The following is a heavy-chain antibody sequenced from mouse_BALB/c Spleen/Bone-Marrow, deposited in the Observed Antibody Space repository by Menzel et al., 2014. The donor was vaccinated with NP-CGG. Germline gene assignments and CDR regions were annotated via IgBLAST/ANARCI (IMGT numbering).Heavy chain of an antibody. CDR1: GYTFSSYW. V-gene: IGHV1-9*01. D-gene: IGHD2-14*01. Sequence: VKLQESGAELMKPGASVKISCKATGYTFSSYWIEWVKQRPGHGLEWIGETLPGSGSTNYNEKFKGKATFTADTSSNTAYMQLSSLTSEDSAVYYCARRGYDGAYWGQGTLVTVSA. CDR3: ARRGYDGAY. CDR2: TLPGSGST. J-gene: IGHJ3*01.